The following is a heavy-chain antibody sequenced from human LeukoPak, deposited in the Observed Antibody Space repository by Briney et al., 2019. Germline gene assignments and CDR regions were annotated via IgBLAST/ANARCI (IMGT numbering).Heavy chain of an antibody. V-gene: IGHV3-9*01. CDR2: ISWNSGSI. CDR3: ASAYSYSSSWSDY. D-gene: IGHD6-13*01. J-gene: IGHJ4*02. CDR1: GFTFDDYA. Sequence: GGSLRLSCAASGFTFDDYAMHWVRQAPGKGLEWVSGISWNSGSIGYADSVKGRFTISRDNAKNSLYLQMNSLRAEDTALYYCASAYSYSSSWSDYWGQGTLVTVPS.